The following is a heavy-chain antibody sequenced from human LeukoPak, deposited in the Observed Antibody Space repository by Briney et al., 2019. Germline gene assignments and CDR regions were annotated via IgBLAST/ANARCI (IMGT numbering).Heavy chain of an antibody. CDR3: ARVPEYSYGYFDF. V-gene: IGHV1-8*03. CDR2: MNTNSGNT. CDR1: GYTFTSYD. J-gene: IGHJ4*02. Sequence: ASVKVSCKASGYTFTSYDINWVRQATGQGLEWMGWMNTNSGNTGYAQKFQGRVTITRNTSISTAYMELSSLRSEDTAVYYCARVPEYSYGYFDFWGQGTPVTVSS. D-gene: IGHD6-6*01.